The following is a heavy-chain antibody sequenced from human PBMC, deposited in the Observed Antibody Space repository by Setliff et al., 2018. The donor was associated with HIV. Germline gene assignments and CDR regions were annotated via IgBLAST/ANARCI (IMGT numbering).Heavy chain of an antibody. D-gene: IGHD3-10*01. J-gene: IGHJ5*02. CDR3: ARGKGGSGSYPGAGEIDP. CDR2: IYTSGST. Sequence: SETLSLTCTVSGVSGGSISSHYWSWTRQPAGRGLEWIGRIYTSGSTNYNPSLKSRVTMSVDTSKNQFSLKLSSVTAADTAVYYCARGKGGSGSYPGAGEIDPWGQGTLVTVSS. CDR1: GGSISSHY. V-gene: IGHV4-4*07.